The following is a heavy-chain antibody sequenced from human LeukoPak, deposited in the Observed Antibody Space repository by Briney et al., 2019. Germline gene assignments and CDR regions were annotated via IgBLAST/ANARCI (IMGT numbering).Heavy chain of an antibody. CDR3: AKGRGYSYGIDY. J-gene: IGHJ4*02. CDR1: GFTFSSYA. CDR2: ISYDGSNK. V-gene: IGHV3-30-3*01. Sequence: GGSLRLSCAASGFTFSSYAMHWVRQAPGKGLEWVAVISYDGSNKYYADSVKGRFTISRDNSKNTLYLQMNSLRAEDTAVYYCAKGRGYSYGIDYWGQGTLVTVSS. D-gene: IGHD5-18*01.